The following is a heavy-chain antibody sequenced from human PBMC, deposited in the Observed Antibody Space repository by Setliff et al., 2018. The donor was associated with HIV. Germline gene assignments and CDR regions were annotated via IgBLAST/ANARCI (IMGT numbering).Heavy chain of an antibody. CDR3: AKQRYYDGNDGFDV. J-gene: IGHJ3*01. Sequence: ETLSLSCVASGFTFSTYAINWVRLPPGKGLEWVSSISGSGFAYYADSVKGRFIISRDNSKNTLFLQMDSLRAEDTALYYCAKQRYYDGNDGFDVWGQGTMVTVSS. D-gene: IGHD3-3*01. CDR1: GFTFSTYA. V-gene: IGHV3-23*01. CDR2: ISGSGFA.